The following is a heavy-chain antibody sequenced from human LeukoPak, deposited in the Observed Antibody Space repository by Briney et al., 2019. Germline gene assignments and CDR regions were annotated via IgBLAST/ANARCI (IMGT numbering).Heavy chain of an antibody. V-gene: IGHV3-74*01. CDR1: GFTFSSYW. CDR2: INTDGSTT. CDR3: ARNSGSNRPVDC. J-gene: IGHJ4*02. Sequence: VGSLRLSCAASGFTFSSYWMHWVRQAPGKGLVWTSGINTDGSTTSYADSVKGRFTISRDNANNTLYLQMNSLRAEDTAVYYCARNSGSNRPVDCWGQGTLVAVSS. D-gene: IGHD1-26*01.